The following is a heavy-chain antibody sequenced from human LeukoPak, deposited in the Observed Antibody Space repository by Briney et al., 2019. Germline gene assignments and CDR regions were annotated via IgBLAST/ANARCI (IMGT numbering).Heavy chain of an antibody. Sequence: PSETLSLTCTVSGGSISSSSYYWGWIRQPPGKGLEWIGSIYYSGSTYYNPSLKSRVTISVDTSKNQFSLKLSSVTAADTAVYYCARQTASGWYPFDHWGQGTLVTVSS. CDR1: GGSISSSSYY. D-gene: IGHD6-19*01. J-gene: IGHJ4*02. CDR2: IYYSGST. CDR3: ARQTASGWYPFDH. V-gene: IGHV4-39*01.